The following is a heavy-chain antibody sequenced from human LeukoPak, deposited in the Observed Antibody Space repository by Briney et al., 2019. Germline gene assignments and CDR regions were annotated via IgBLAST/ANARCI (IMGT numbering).Heavy chain of an antibody. D-gene: IGHD5-24*01. CDR3: ARGARAGYNLEPFDY. Sequence: SETLSLTCTVSGGSIRSYYWSWMRQPPGKGLEWIGYIYYSGSTKYNPSLKSRVTISVDTSKNQFSLKLSSVTAADTAVYYCARGARAGYNLEPFDYWGQGTLVTVSS. CDR2: IYYSGST. CDR1: GGSIRSYY. V-gene: IGHV4-59*08. J-gene: IGHJ4*02.